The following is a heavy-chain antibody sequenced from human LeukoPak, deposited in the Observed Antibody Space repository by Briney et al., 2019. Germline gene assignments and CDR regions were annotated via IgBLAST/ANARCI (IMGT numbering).Heavy chain of an antibody. CDR1: GGSISSYY. Sequence: SETLSLTCTVSGGSISSYYWNWIRQPPGKGLEWIGYIYYSGSTNYNPSLKSRVTISVDTSKNQFSLKLSSVTAADTAVHYCAGRLWRRDGYNLSAFDIWGQGTMVTVSS. D-gene: IGHD5-24*01. CDR2: IYYSGST. V-gene: IGHV4-59*01. J-gene: IGHJ3*02. CDR3: AGRLWRRDGYNLSAFDI.